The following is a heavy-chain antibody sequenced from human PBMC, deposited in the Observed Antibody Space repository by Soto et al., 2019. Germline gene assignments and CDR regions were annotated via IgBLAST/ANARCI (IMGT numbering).Heavy chain of an antibody. Sequence: QLQMQESGPRLVRPSETLSLTCTVSDGSISSSSYYWGWIRQPPGKGLEWIASIYHSGSTYYNPYLQRRGTISVDKSESQFSLKMISVTAADTAVYYCARQGYYGSGTYYNFDYWGQGTLIIVSS. J-gene: IGHJ4*02. CDR1: DGSISSSSYY. V-gene: IGHV4-39*01. CDR2: IYHSGST. D-gene: IGHD3-10*01. CDR3: ARQGYYGSGTYYNFDY.